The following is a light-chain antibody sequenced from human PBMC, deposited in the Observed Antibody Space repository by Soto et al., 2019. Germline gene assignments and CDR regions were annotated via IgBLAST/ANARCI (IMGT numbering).Light chain of an antibody. Sequence: DLQMTQSPSSLSASVGDRVTITCRANQSISTYLNWFQQKPGKAPNLLIYAASSSQSAVPSRFSGSGSGTDFTLTISSLQPEDFATYYCQQSYSTPRTFGQGTKLEIK. J-gene: IGKJ2*01. CDR2: AAS. V-gene: IGKV1-39*01. CDR1: QSISTY. CDR3: QQSYSTPRT.